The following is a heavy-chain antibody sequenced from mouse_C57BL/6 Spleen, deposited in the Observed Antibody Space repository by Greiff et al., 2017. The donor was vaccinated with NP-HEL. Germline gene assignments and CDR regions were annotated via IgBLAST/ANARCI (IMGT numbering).Heavy chain of an antibody. CDR2: IYPSDSET. CDR3: ARTFITTVADY. CDR1: GYTFTSYW. V-gene: IGHV1-61*01. Sequence: QVQLQQPGAELVRPGSSVKLSCKASGYTFTSYWMAWVKQRPGQGLEWIGNIYPSDSETHYNQKFKDKATLTVDKSSSTAYMQLSSLTSEDSAVYYCARTFITTVADYWGQGTTLTVTS. D-gene: IGHD1-1*01. J-gene: IGHJ2*01.